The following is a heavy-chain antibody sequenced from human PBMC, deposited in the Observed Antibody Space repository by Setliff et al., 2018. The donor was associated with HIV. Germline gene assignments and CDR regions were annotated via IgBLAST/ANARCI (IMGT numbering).Heavy chain of an antibody. D-gene: IGHD2-21*01. J-gene: IGHJ5*02. CDR2: VNHNGNI. V-gene: IGHV4-34*01. Sequence: SETLSLTCTLNGVPLSDYYWNWIRQSPGKGLEWIVEVNHNGNINYNPSLKSRLAMSVDTSNNHFSLKLTSLTAADTAVYYCVREGGLCGPARCPPRYFDPWGQGSLVTVSS. CDR1: GVPLSDYY. CDR3: VREGGLCGPARCPPRYFDP.